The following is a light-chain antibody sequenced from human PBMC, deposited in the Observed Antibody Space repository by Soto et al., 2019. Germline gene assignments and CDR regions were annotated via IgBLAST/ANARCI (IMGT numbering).Light chain of an antibody. V-gene: IGKV1-5*01. CDR3: LQYSSYWT. J-gene: IGKJ1*01. Sequence: DLQMTQSPSSLSASVGDRVTISCRASQSVDIWVAWYQQKAGKAPNLLVYDVSRLESGVPSRFSGSGSGAEFTLTISSLQPDDFATYYCLQYSSYWTFGQWTTVEIK. CDR1: QSVDIW. CDR2: DVS.